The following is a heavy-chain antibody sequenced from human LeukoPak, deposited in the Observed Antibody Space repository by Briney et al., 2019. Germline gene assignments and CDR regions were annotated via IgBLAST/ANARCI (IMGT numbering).Heavy chain of an antibody. J-gene: IGHJ4*02. CDR3: ARNLNSPIAVAGSDY. Sequence: GGSLRLSCAASGFTFSNSDMEWVRQAPGKGLEWVSSITPSSAYIYYAESMRGRFTVSRDNAKNSLYLQMNSLTAEDTAVYYCARNLNSPIAVAGSDYWGQGTLVTVSS. V-gene: IGHV3-21*01. CDR2: ITPSSAYI. D-gene: IGHD6-19*01. CDR1: GFTFSNSD.